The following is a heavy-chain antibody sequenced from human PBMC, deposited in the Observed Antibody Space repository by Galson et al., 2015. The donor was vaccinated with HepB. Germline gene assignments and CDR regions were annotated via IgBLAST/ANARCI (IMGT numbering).Heavy chain of an antibody. Sequence: GKALEWLALIDWDDGKYYSPSLKTRLSISKDTSKNQVVLTMTKMDPVDTATYYCARMAAINTGIDWFDPWGQGTLVTVSS. CDR3: ARMAAINTGIDWFDP. J-gene: IGHJ5*02. CDR2: IDWDDGK. D-gene: IGHD3-10*01. V-gene: IGHV2-70*01.